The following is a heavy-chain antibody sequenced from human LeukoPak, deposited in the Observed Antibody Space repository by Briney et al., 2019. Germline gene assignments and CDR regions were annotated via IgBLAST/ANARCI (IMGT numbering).Heavy chain of an antibody. V-gene: IGHV4-4*07. CDR2: INTSGNT. J-gene: IGHJ6*04. CDR1: GDSISTYY. D-gene: IGHD3-10*01. CDR3: ARDRLGFRVDV. Sequence: SETLFLTCTVSGDSISTYYWSWIRQSPGQGLEWIGRINTSGNTNYNPSLKSRVTMSLDTSKNQFSLNLSSVTVADTAVYYCARDRLGFRVDVWGKGTTVTVSS.